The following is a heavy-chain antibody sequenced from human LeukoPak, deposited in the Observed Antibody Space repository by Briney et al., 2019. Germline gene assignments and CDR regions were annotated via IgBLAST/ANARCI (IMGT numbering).Heavy chain of an antibody. CDR3: AKVTKNDFWTGWSDY. J-gene: IGHJ4*02. V-gene: IGHV3-23*01. Sequence: GGSLRLSCAASGFTFSSYAMSWVRQAPGKGLEWVSAISGSGGSTYYADSVKGRFTTSRDNPKNTLDLQMNSLRAEDTAIYYCAKVTKNDFWTGWSDYWGQGTLVTVSS. CDR1: GFTFSSYA. D-gene: IGHD3/OR15-3a*01. CDR2: ISGSGGST.